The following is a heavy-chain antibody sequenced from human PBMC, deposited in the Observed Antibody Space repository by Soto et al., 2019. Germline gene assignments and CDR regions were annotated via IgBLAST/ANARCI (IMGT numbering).Heavy chain of an antibody. CDR1: GYTFAGYY. Sequence: ASVKFSCKASGYTFAGYYMHWVRQAPGQGLEWMGWINTNSGDTQYAQKFQGRVTMTSDTSISTAYMELRSLRVDDTAVYYCARDHQELILYNWFDPWGQGTRVTVSS. CDR3: ARDHQELILYNWFDP. J-gene: IGHJ5*02. V-gene: IGHV1-2*02. D-gene: IGHD1-7*01. CDR2: INTNSGDT.